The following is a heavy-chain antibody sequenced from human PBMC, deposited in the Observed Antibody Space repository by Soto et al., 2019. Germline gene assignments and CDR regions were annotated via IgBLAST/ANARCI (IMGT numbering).Heavy chain of an antibody. D-gene: IGHD3-3*01. CDR1: GRTFRSYA. J-gene: IGHJ4*02. CDR3: AKGRKPDHDDGLCAFDS. Sequence: LRLSCVVSGRTFRSYAMSWVRQAPGKGLEWVSGISGGGAGTYYADSVKGRFTISRDPSTTTLFLDMYSLGAEDTAIYYCAKGRKPDHDDGLCAFDSWGQGVPVTVSS. CDR2: ISGGGAGT. V-gene: IGHV3-23*01.